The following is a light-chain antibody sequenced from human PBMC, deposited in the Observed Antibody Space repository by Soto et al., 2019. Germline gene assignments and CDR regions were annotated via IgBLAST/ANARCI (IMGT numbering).Light chain of an antibody. CDR1: QSITNW. Sequence: DIQMTQSPSTLSASVGDRVTITCRASQSITNWLAWYQQKPGKAPKLLIYKASSLESGVPSRFSGSGSGTEFTLTISSLQPDDFATYYCQQYNSYPYTFGQGNKLEIK. V-gene: IGKV1-5*03. CDR2: KAS. CDR3: QQYNSYPYT. J-gene: IGKJ2*01.